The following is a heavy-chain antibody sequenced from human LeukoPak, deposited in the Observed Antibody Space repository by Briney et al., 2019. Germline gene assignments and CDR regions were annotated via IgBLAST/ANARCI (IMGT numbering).Heavy chain of an antibody. D-gene: IGHD3-9*01. J-gene: IGHJ6*02. V-gene: IGHV3-21*01. CDR3: ASSESGVTGLVGHYYYGMDV. Sequence: GGSLRLSCAASGFTFSSYSMNCVRQAPGKGLEWVSSISSSSSYIYYADSVKGRFTISRDNAKNSLYLQMNSLRAEDTAVYYCASSESGVTGLVGHYYYGMDVWGQGTTVTVSS. CDR2: ISSSSSYI. CDR1: GFTFSSYS.